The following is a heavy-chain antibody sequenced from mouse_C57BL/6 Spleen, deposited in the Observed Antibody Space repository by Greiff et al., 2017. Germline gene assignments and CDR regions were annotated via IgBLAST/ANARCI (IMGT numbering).Heavy chain of an antibody. CDR1: GYTFTDYY. J-gene: IGHJ2*01. CDR2: INPYNGGT. V-gene: IGHV1-19*01. Sequence: EVQLQQSGPVLVKPGASVKMSCKASGYTFTDYYMNWVKQSHGKSLEWIGVINPYNGGTSYNQKFKGKATLTVDTSSSTAYMELNSLTSEDSAFYYCAREDFWDRYDFDYWGQGTTLTVSS. CDR3: AREDFWDRYDFDY. D-gene: IGHD4-1*01.